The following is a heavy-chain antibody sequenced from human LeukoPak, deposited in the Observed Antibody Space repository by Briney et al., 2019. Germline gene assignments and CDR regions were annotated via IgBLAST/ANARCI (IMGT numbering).Heavy chain of an antibody. D-gene: IGHD3-3*01. Sequence: ASVKVSCKASGYTFTSYGISWVRQAPGQGLEWMGWISAYNGNTNYAQKLQGRVTMTTDTSTSTAYMELRSLRSDDTAVYYCARGGAYYDFWSGSDYWGQGTLVTVSS. J-gene: IGHJ4*02. V-gene: IGHV1-18*01. CDR1: GYTFTSYG. CDR2: ISAYNGNT. CDR3: ARGGAYYDFWSGSDY.